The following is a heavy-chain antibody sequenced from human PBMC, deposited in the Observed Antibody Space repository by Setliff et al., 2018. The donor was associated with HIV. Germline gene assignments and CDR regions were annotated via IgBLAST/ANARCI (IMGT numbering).Heavy chain of an antibody. D-gene: IGHD6-6*01. V-gene: IGHV3-43*01. J-gene: IGHJ4*02. CDR2: ISWDGGNT. CDR1: GFTFDDYT. CDR3: VKNIGGYSSSSVFDY. Sequence: GGSRRLSCAASGFTFDDYTMHWVRQAPGKGLEWVSIISWDGGNTYYADSVKGRFTISRDNSKNSLYLQMNSLRTEDTALYYCVKNIGGYSSSSVFDYWGQGTLVTVSS.